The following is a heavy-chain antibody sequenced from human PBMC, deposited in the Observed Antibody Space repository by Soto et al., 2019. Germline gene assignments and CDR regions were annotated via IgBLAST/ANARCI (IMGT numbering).Heavy chain of an antibody. CDR2: IWYDGTNK. CDR1: GFTFSSYG. CDR3: ARGRIAVPGTFGY. V-gene: IGHV3-33*01. Sequence: QVQLVESGGGVVQPGRSLRLSCAASGFTFSSYGMHWVRQAPGKGLEWVAVIWYDGTNKYYADSVKGRFTISRDNSNNTLYLQMNSLRAEDTAVYYCARGRIAVPGTFGYWGQGTLVTVSS. J-gene: IGHJ4*02. D-gene: IGHD6-19*01.